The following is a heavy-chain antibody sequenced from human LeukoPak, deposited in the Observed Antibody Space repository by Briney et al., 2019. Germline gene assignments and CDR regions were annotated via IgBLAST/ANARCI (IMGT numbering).Heavy chain of an antibody. CDR2: INHSGST. CDR1: GGSFSGYY. Sequence: SETLSLTCAVYGGSFSGYYWSWIRQPPGKGLEWIGEINHSGSTNYNPSLKSRVTISVGTSKNQFSLHLNSVTPEDTAVYYCAREGKGDAFDIWGQGTMVTVSS. CDR3: AREGKGDAFDI. D-gene: IGHD3-10*01. J-gene: IGHJ3*02. V-gene: IGHV4-34*01.